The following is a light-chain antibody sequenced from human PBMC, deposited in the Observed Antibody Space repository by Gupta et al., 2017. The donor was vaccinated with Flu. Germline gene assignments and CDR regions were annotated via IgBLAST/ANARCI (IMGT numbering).Light chain of an antibody. CDR3: QSFDSSLGGSV. J-gene: IGLJ1*01. Sequence: TISCTGSRSTIGAGCDVHWFQRLPGTSPNLLIYCSDNRPSGVPFRFSGSMSGTSASLAITGLQVAAEAEYFCQSFDSSLGGSVFATGTKVTVV. V-gene: IGLV1-40*01. CDR1: RSTIGAGCD. CDR2: CSD.